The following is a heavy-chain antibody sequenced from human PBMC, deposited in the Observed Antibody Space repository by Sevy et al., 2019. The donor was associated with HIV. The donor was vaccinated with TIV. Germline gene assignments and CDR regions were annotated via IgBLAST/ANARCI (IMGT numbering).Heavy chain of an antibody. D-gene: IGHD6-13*01. J-gene: IGHJ6*02. CDR2: IRWNSGSI. CDR3: AKGKPGIAAAGCPRDYYYGMDV. Sequence: SLRLSCAASGFTFDDNAMHWVRQAPGKDLEWVSGIRWNSGSIGYADSVKGRFTISRDNAKNSLYLQMNSLRAEDTALHYGAKGKPGIAAAGCPRDYYYGMDVWGQGTTVTVSS. V-gene: IGHV3-9*01. CDR1: GFTFDDNA.